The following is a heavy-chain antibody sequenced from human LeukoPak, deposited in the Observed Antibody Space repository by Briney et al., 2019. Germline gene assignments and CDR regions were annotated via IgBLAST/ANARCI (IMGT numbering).Heavy chain of an antibody. CDR3: ARRPIGWLAFDI. V-gene: IGHV4-61*05. Sequence: PSETLSLTCTVSGGSISSSSYYWGWIRQPPGKGLEWIGYIYYSGSTNYNPSLKSRVTISVDTSKNQFSLKLSSVTAADTAVYYCARRPIGWLAFDIWGQGTMVTVSS. CDR2: IYYSGST. D-gene: IGHD6-19*01. J-gene: IGHJ3*02. CDR1: GGSISSSSYY.